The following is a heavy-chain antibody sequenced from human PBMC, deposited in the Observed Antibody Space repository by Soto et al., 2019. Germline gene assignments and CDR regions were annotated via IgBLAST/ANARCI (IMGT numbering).Heavy chain of an antibody. CDR2: VYYSGTT. J-gene: IGHJ4*02. V-gene: IGHV4-61*01. CDR1: GGSVNIRTYY. D-gene: IGHD4-17*01. Sequence: QVQLQEPGPGLLKPSETLSLTCSVSGGSVNIRTYYWSWIRKPPGKRLQWIGYVYYSGTTNYNPSLQSRVSISVDTSKNQFSLSLSSVTAADTALYYCARTTAVPNTLRSRYYFDYWGQGTLVTVSS. CDR3: ARTTAVPNTLRSRYYFDY.